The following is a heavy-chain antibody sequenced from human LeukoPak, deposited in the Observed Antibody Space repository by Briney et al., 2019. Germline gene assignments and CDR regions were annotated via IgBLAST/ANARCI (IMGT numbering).Heavy chain of an antibody. D-gene: IGHD3-22*01. CDR2: IYSSGSA. CDR1: GASINNNF. V-gene: IGHV4-59*08. CDR3: ARHRDYYDT. Sequence: SETLSLTCTASGASINNNFWTWIRQPPGKGLEWIGYIYSSGSANYDPSLKSRVIISGDTSKNQISLNLTSVTAADTAVYFCARHRDYYDTWGHGTLVTVSS. J-gene: IGHJ4*01.